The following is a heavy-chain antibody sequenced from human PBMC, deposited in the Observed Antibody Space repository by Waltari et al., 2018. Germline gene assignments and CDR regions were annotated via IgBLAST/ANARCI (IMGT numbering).Heavy chain of an antibody. D-gene: IGHD3-10*01. J-gene: IGHJ4*02. Sequence: QVQLVQSGAEVKKPGASVKVSCKASGYTFTSYDINWVRPATGQGLEWMGWMNPNSGNTGYAQKFQGRVTMTRNTSISTAYMELSSLRSEDTAVYYCARSIRMVRGVINDYWGQGTLVTVSS. CDR2: MNPNSGNT. CDR1: GYTFTSYD. CDR3: ARSIRMVRGVINDY. V-gene: IGHV1-8*01.